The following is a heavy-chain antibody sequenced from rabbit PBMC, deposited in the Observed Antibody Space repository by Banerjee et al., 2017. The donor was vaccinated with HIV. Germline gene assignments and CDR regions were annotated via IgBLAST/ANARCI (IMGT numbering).Heavy chain of an antibody. V-gene: IGHV1S47*01. CDR2: IYNGDGST. D-gene: IGHD1-1*01. CDR3: ARANTITWAFRL. J-gene: IGHJ4*01. CDR1: GFSFSNTYY. Sequence: QEQLVESGGGLVQPEGSLTLTCTASGFSFSNTYYMCWVRQAPGKGLEWIACIYNGDGSTYYASWVNGRFTISRSTSLNTVTLQMTSLTAADTATYFCARANTITWAFRLWGPGTLVTVS.